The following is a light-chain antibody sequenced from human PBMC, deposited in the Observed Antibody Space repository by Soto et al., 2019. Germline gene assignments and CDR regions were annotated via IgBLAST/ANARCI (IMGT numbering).Light chain of an antibody. CDR2: DAS. CDR1: QSVSSY. J-gene: IGKJ5*01. V-gene: IGKV3-11*01. CDR3: QQRSNWIT. Sequence: EIVLTQSPATLSLSPGERATLSCRASQSVSSYLAWYQQKPGQAPRLLIYDASNRATGIPARFSGSGSGTDFTLTISSLEPEDFAVYYCQQRSNWITFGQGTHWRL.